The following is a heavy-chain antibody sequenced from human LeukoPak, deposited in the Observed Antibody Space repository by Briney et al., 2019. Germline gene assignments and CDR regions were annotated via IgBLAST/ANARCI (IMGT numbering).Heavy chain of an antibody. J-gene: IGHJ4*01. CDR1: GFTVSSNY. CDR3: ARDLAQSYYDSSGYLGY. D-gene: IGHD3-22*01. Sequence: PGGSLRLSCAASGFTVSSNYMSWVRQAPGKGLEWVSVIYSGGSTYYADSVKGRFTISRDNSKNTLYLQMNSLRAEDTAVYYCARDLAQSYYDSSGYLGYWGQGTLVTVSS. V-gene: IGHV3-66*01. CDR2: IYSGGST.